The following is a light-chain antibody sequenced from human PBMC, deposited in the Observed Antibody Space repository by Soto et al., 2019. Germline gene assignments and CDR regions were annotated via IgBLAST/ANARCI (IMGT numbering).Light chain of an antibody. Sequence: DIQMTQSPSSLSASVGDRVTITCRASQRISGFLNWYQQKPGKAPKVLIYAASSLHGGVPSRFTGSGSGTDFTLTISSLQPEDFATYYCQQANSFPLTFGGGTKVEIK. V-gene: IGKV1-39*01. CDR1: QRISGF. J-gene: IGKJ4*01. CDR3: QQANSFPLT. CDR2: AAS.